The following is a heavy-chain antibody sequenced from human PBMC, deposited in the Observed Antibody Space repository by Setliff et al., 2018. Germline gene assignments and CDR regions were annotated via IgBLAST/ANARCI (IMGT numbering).Heavy chain of an antibody. CDR2: TIPLFGTT. CDR1: GYSLNTYG. Sequence: SVKVSCKASGYSLNTYGVSWVRQAPGQGLEWMGGTIPLFGTTDYAQKFHGRVTIITDESTSTAYMELSSLTSDDTAVYYCAREGVDTRSSTDYRYYMDVWGKGTTVTVSS. CDR3: AREGVDTRSSTDYRYYMDV. D-gene: IGHD5-18*01. J-gene: IGHJ6*03. V-gene: IGHV1-69*05.